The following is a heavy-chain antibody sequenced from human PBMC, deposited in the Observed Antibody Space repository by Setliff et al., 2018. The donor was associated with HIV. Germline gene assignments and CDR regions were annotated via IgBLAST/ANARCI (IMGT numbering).Heavy chain of an antibody. CDR1: GFRFSNYG. V-gene: IGHV3-33*06. CDR3: AKEGSYDYLWRYYYRLDV. Sequence: PGGSLRLSCAASGFRFSNYGMHWVRQAPGKGLEWVAVVWFDGTNKNYADSVKGRFTISRDNSNNTLYLQMDSLRVEDTAVYYCAKEGSYDYLWRYYYRLDVWGQGTTVTVSS. D-gene: IGHD3-16*01. CDR2: VWFDGTNK. J-gene: IGHJ6*02.